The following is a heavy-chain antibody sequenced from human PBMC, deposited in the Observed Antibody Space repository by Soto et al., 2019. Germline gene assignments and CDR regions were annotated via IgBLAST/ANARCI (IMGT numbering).Heavy chain of an antibody. CDR1: GFTFSNYR. V-gene: IGHV3-21*06. CDR3: ARVHLVRTSSYYCGMDV. D-gene: IGHD6-6*01. Sequence: GGSLRLSCATSGFTFSNYRMNWVRQAPGKGLEWVASISGSGKDTFYRDSVKGRFTISRDNAESSLVLQMNSPTVDDTAVYHCARVHLVRTSSYYCGMDVWGPGTTVTVSS. CDR2: ISGSGKDT. J-gene: IGHJ6*02.